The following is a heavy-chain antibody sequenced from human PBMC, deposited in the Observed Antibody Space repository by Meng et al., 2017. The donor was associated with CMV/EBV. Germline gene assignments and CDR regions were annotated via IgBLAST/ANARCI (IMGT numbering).Heavy chain of an antibody. CDR2: INHSGST. D-gene: IGHD2-2*02. J-gene: IGHJ4*02. CDR1: GGSFSGYY. CDR3: ARQKIYCSSTSCYKGGLDY. V-gene: IGHV4-34*01. Sequence: SETLSLTCAVYGGSFSGYYWSWIRQPPGKGLEWIGKINHSGSTNYNPSLKSRVTISVDTSKNQFSLKLSSVTAADTAVYYCARQKIYCSSTSCYKGGLDYWGQGTLVTVSS.